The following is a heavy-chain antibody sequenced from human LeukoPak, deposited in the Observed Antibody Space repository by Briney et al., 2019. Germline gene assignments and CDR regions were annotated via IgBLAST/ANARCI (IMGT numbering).Heavy chain of an antibody. D-gene: IGHD5-24*01. CDR2: ISGSGGST. CDR1: AFTFSSYA. J-gene: IGHJ4*02. Sequence: GGSLRLSCAASAFTFSSYAMSWVRQAPGKGLEWVSAISGSGGSTYYAASVKGRFTISRDNSKNTLYLQMNSLRVEDTAVYYCARDYKYAFDNWGQGTLVTVSS. CDR3: ARDYKYAFDN. V-gene: IGHV3-23*01.